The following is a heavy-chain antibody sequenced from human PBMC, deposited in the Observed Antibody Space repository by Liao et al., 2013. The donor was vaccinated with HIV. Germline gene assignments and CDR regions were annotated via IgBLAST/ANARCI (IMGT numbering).Heavy chain of an antibody. CDR3: ARAVEWXLDDYYHYMDV. D-gene: IGHD1-26*01. CDR2: VSRTGNS. J-gene: IGHJ6*03. V-gene: IGHV4-61*02. CDR1: GGSITSGNNY. Sequence: QVQLQESGPGLVKPSQTLSLTCTVSGGSITSGNNYWSWIRQPAGKGLEWIGRVSRTGNSNYNPSLRGRVTLSLDSSKNQFSLKLTSVTAADTAVYYCARAVEWXLDDYYHYMDVWGKGTTVTVSS.